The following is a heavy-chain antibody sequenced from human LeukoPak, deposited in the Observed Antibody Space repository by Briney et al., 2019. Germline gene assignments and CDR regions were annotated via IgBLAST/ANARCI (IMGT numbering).Heavy chain of an antibody. CDR3: ARHPYGSGSYLFDY. D-gene: IGHD3-10*01. J-gene: IGHJ4*02. V-gene: IGHV4-59*08. CDR2: IYYSGST. Sequence: SETLSLTCTVSGVSITSYKWSWLRQSPGKGLEWIGYIYYSGSTNYNPSLKSRVTISVDTSKNQFSLKLSSVTAADTAVYYCARHPYGSGSYLFDYWGQGTLVTVSS. CDR1: GVSITSYK.